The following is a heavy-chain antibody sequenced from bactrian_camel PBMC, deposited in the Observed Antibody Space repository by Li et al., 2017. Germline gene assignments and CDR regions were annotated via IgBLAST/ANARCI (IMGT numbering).Heavy chain of an antibody. CDR3: AADVGMMSGDCRPNY. Sequence: HVQLVESGGGSVQAGGSLKLSCVATGFTYPFSAHYLGWFRQAPGQEREGVASVVGDGTTAYGDSVKGRFTISQDATNTVHLQMNNLKAEDTAIYYCAADVGMMSGDCRPNYWGQRTQVTVS. CDR1: GFTYPFSAHY. CDR2: VVGDGTT. J-gene: IGHJ4*01. D-gene: IGHD7*01. V-gene: IGHV3S53*01.